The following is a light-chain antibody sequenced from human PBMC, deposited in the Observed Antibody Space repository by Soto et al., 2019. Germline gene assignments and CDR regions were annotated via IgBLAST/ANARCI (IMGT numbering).Light chain of an antibody. CDR1: QNIGSMY. CDR2: DVS. CDR3: QQYARSLT. V-gene: IGKV3-20*01. Sequence: EIVLTQSPGTLSLSPGERATLSCRASQNIGSMYLGWYQQKPGQVPRLLICDVSTRAAGIPARFSGSGSGTDFTLTISRLEPEDFAVYYWQQYARSLTFAGGTNVEMK. J-gene: IGKJ4*01.